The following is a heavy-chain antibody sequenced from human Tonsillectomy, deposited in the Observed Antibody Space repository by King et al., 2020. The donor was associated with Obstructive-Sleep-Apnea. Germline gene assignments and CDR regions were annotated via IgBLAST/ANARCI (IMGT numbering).Heavy chain of an antibody. J-gene: IGHJ4*02. CDR1: GFTFSSYG. Sequence: QLVQSGGGVVQPGRSLRLSCAASGFTFSSYGMHWVRQAPGKGLEWVAVISYDGSNKYYADSVKGRFTISRDNSKNTLYLQMNSLRAEDTAVYYCAKGALGFVVVVYLDYWGQGTLVTVSS. D-gene: IGHD2-15*01. V-gene: IGHV3-30*18. CDR3: AKGALGFVVVVYLDY. CDR2: ISYDGSNK.